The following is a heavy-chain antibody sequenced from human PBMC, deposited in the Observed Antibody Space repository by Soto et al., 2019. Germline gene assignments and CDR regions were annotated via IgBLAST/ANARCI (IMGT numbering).Heavy chain of an antibody. Sequence: VGSLRLSCAASGFTFSTYEMNWVRQAPGKGLEWVSYISSSGSTIYYADSVKGRFTISRDNAKNSLYLQMNSLRAEDTAVYYCARDLYCSTTSCYKGDAFDIWGQGTMVTVSS. J-gene: IGHJ3*02. CDR1: GFTFSTYE. V-gene: IGHV3-48*03. CDR3: ARDLYCSTTSCYKGDAFDI. D-gene: IGHD2-2*02. CDR2: ISSSGSTI.